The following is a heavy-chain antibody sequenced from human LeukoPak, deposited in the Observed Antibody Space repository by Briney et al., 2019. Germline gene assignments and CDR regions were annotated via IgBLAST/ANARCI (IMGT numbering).Heavy chain of an antibody. CDR3: ARGASWELLLSYFDY. CDR2: IVPIFGTA. CDR1: GGSFSSYA. Sequence: SVKVSCKASGGSFSSYAISWVRQAPGQWLEWMGGIVPIFGTANYAQKFQGRVTITADESTSTAYMELSSLRSEDTAVYYCARGASWELLLSYFDYWGQGTLVTVSS. D-gene: IGHD1-26*01. V-gene: IGHV1-69*13. J-gene: IGHJ4*02.